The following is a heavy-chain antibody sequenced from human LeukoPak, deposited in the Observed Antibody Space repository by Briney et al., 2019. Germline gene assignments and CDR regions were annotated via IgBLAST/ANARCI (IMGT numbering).Heavy chain of an antibody. J-gene: IGHJ4*02. V-gene: IGHV4-59*01. CDR3: ARVPDYDILTGYFDY. Sequence: SETLSLTCTVSGGSISSYYWGWIRQPPGKGLEWIGYIYYSGSTNYNPSLKSRVTISVDTSKNQFSLKLSSVTAADTAVYYCARVPDYDILTGYFDYWGQGTLVTVSS. CDR1: GGSISSYY. CDR2: IYYSGST. D-gene: IGHD3-9*01.